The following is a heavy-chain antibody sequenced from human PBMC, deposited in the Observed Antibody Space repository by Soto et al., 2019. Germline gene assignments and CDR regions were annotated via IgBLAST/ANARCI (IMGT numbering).Heavy chain of an antibody. V-gene: IGHV4-61*08. CDR3: ARSQITMISYFDY. CDR1: GGSVSSGGYY. Sequence: PSETLSLTCTVSGGSVSSGGYYWSWIQQPPGKGLEWIGYIYYTGSTNYSPSFKNRVTISLDTSKNQFSLKLNSMTAADTAVYYCARSQITMISYFDYWGQGTLVTVSS. D-gene: IGHD3-22*01. J-gene: IGHJ4*02. CDR2: IYYTGST.